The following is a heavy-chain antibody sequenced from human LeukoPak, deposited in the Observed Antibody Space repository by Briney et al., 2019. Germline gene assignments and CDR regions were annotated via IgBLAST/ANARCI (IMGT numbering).Heavy chain of an antibody. J-gene: IGHJ4*02. CDR1: GFTFSSYG. D-gene: IGHD3-9*01. V-gene: IGHV3-30*02. CDR3: AKDLVASYFDY. Sequence: GGSLRLSCAASGFTFSSYGNHWVRQAPGKGLEWVAFIRYDGSNKYYADSVKGRFTISRDNSKNTLYLQMNSLRSEDTAVYYCAKDLVASYFDYWGQGTLVTVSS. CDR2: IRYDGSNK.